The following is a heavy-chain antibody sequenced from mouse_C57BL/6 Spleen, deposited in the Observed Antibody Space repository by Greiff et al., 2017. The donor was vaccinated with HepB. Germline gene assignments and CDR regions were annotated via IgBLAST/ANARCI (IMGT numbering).Heavy chain of an antibody. V-gene: IGHV5-6*01. CDR3: ARQAHYYGSSYGYFDV. D-gene: IGHD1-1*01. Sequence: EVMLVESGGDLVKPGGSLKLSCAASGFTFSSYGMSWVRQTPDKRLEWVATISSGGSYTYYPDSVKGRFTISRDNAKNTLYLQMSSLKSEDTAMYYCARQAHYYGSSYGYFDVWGTGTTVTVSS. CDR2: ISSGGSYT. J-gene: IGHJ1*03. CDR1: GFTFSSYG.